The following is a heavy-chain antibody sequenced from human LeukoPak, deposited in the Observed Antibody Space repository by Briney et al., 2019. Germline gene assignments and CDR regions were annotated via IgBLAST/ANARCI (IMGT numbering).Heavy chain of an antibody. D-gene: IGHD3-22*01. J-gene: IGHJ4*02. V-gene: IGHV3-23*01. Sequence: PGGSLRLSCAASGFTFSSYAMSWVRQAPGKGLEWVSAISGSGGSTYYADSVKGRFTISRDNSKNTLYLQMNSLRAEDTAVYYCAKVSHTYYYDSSGPIDYWGQGTLVTVSS. CDR3: AKVSHTYYYDSSGPIDY. CDR2: ISGSGGST. CDR1: GFTFSSYA.